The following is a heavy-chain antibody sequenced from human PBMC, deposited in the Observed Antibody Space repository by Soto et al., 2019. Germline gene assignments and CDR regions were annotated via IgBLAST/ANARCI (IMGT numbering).Heavy chain of an antibody. V-gene: IGHV3-74*01. CDR3: ARAKASATSALDP. CDR2: INSDGSIA. CDR1: GFIFNTYW. Sequence: GGSLRLSCAASGFIFNTYWMHWVRQAPGKGLVWISRINSDGSIADYADSVRGRITISRDNTKNTVYLQMNSLRVEDTAVYYCARAKASATSALDPWGQGTLVTVSS. D-gene: IGHD3-10*01. J-gene: IGHJ5*02.